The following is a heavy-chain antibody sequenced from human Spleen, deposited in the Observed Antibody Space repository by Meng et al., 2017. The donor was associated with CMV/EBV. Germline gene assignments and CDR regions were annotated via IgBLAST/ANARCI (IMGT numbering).Heavy chain of an antibody. V-gene: IGHV4-31*03. D-gene: IGHD3-10*01. CDR2: IYCSGST. CDR3: ARVRSGGWHFDY. CDR1: GGSINSGAYY. J-gene: IGHJ4*02. Sequence: CTVSGGSINSGAYYWNWIRQHPGKGLEWIGYIYCSGSTSYNPSLKSRLTVSVDTSNNRFSLKMSSVTAADTAVYYCARVRSGGWHFDYWGRGTLVTVSS.